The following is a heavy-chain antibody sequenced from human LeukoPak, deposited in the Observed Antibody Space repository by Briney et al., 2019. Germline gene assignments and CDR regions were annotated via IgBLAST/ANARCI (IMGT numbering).Heavy chain of an antibody. J-gene: IGHJ4*02. CDR3: ARDYYDDFDY. CDR1: GFTFSSYS. CDR2: ISSSSSTI. Sequence: GGSLRLSCVASGFTFSSYSMNWVRQAPGKGPEWVSYISSSSSTIYYADSVKGRFTISRDNAKNSLYLQMSSLRAEDTAVYYCARDYYDDFDYWGQGTLVTVSS. V-gene: IGHV3-48*01. D-gene: IGHD3-22*01.